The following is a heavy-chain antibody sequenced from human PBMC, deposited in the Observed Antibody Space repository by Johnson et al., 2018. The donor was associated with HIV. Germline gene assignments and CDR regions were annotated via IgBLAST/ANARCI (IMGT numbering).Heavy chain of an antibody. V-gene: IGHV3-23*04. D-gene: IGHD2-2*01. CDR3: AKFHGSSASDAFDI. Sequence: VQLVESGGGLVQPEESLRLSCAASGFTFSSYSITWVRQAPGKGLEWVSVVSGSGGRTYYADSVKGRFTISRDNAKNSLYLQMNSLRAEDTAVYYCAKFHGSSASDAFDIWGQGTMVTVSS. CDR2: VSGSGGRT. J-gene: IGHJ3*02. CDR1: GFTFSSYS.